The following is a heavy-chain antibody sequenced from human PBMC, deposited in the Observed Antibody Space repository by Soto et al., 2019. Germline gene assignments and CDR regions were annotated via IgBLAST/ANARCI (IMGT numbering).Heavy chain of an antibody. CDR1: GFSFSNYS. CDR3: AKDRGRGSPVSGGMDV. Sequence: EVQLVESGGGLVKPGGSLRLSCAASGFSFSNYSLNWVRQAPGKGLEWVSVISSRSNHIYYADSVRGRFTISRDNAKNSLYLQMNSLRAEDTAVYYCAKDRGRGSPVSGGMDVWGQVTTVTVSS. V-gene: IGHV3-21*02. CDR2: ISSRSNHI. D-gene: IGHD3-10*01. J-gene: IGHJ6*02.